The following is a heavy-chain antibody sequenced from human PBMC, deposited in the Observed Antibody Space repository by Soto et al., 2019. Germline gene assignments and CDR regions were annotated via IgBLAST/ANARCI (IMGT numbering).Heavy chain of an antibody. CDR3: ARGDGSGRPTYYYYMDV. CDR2: MNPNSGNT. V-gene: IGHV1-8*01. Sequence: ASVKVSCKASGYTFTSYDINWVRQATGQGLEWMGWMNPNSGNTGYAQKFQGRVTMTRNTSISTAYMELSSLRSDDTAVYYCARGDGSGRPTYYYYMDVWGKGTTVTVSS. D-gene: IGHD3-10*01. CDR1: GYTFTSYD. J-gene: IGHJ6*03.